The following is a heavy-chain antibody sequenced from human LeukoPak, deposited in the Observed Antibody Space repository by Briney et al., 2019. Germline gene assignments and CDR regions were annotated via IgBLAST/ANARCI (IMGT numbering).Heavy chain of an antibody. D-gene: IGHD5-18*01. J-gene: IGHJ3*02. Sequence: QPGGSLRLSCAASGFTFSSYWMHWVRQAPGKGLVWVSRINSDGSSTRYADSVKGRFTISRDNAKNTLYLQMNSLRAEDTAVYYCARGGGVDTAMARDDAFDIWGQGTMVTVSS. CDR3: ARGGGVDTAMARDDAFDI. V-gene: IGHV3-74*01. CDR1: GFTFSSYW. CDR2: INSDGSST.